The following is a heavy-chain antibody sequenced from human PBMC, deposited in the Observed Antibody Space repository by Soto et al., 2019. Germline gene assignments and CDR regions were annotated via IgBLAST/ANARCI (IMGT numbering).Heavy chain of an antibody. V-gene: IGHV1-46*01. CDR2: VNPSGGHT. D-gene: IGHD2-21*02. Sequence: QVQLMQSGAEVKKPGASVKVSCKASGDTFTDYYIHWVRQAPGQGLEWMGTVNPSGGHTTYAQHFLGRVTMPRDTSTSTRYMELTSLRSEDTAVYYCARGGHVVVVTAALDYWGQGTLVTVSS. J-gene: IGHJ4*02. CDR1: GDTFTDYY. CDR3: ARGGHVVVVTAALDY.